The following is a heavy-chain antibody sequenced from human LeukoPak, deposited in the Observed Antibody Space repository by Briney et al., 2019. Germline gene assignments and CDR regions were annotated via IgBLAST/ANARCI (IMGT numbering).Heavy chain of an antibody. V-gene: IGHV3-30-3*01. CDR1: GFSISAYN. Sequence: GGSLRLSCAASGFSISAYNMFWVRQAPGKGPEWMAAISSDGSHIDYPESVKGRFTISRDISSNTLYLQMNSLTDDDTAVYFCAKDRLQIWPFVGIFDHWGQGALVTVSS. CDR2: ISSDGSHI. CDR3: AKDRLQIWPFVGIFDH. J-gene: IGHJ4*02. D-gene: IGHD3-16*01.